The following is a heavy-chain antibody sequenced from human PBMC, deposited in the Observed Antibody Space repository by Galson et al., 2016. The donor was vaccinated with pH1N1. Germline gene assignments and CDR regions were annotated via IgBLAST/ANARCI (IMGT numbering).Heavy chain of an antibody. D-gene: IGHD2-2*01. CDR1: GDTFSTYT. Sequence: SVKVSCKASGDTFSTYTISWVRQAPGQGLEWMGGIIPIFDTTNYAQKFQGRVTITADESTSTVYMELSSLRSEDTAVYYCARKTLSIQDRNFFEYGMDVWGQGTTVTVSS. V-gene: IGHV1-69*13. J-gene: IGHJ6*02. CDR3: ARKTLSIQDRNFFEYGMDV. CDR2: IIPIFDTT.